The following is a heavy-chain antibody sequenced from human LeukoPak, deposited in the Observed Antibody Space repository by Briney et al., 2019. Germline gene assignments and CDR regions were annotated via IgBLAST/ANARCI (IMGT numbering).Heavy chain of an antibody. CDR1: GYTFTTYN. J-gene: IGHJ4*02. CDR3: ARGTTNDY. V-gene: IGHV1-46*01. CDR2: INPSGGST. Sequence: ASVKVSCKASGYTFTTYNMHWVRQAPGQGLEWMGIINPSGGSTAYAQKFQGRVTVTRDTSTSTVYMELSSLRSEDTAIYYCARGTTNDYWGQGTLVTVSS. D-gene: IGHD1-1*01.